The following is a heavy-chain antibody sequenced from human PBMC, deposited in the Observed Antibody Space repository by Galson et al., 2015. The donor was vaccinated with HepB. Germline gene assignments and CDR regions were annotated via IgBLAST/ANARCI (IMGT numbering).Heavy chain of an antibody. D-gene: IGHD6-6*01. CDR3: ARDGEYSSHPGGYYFDY. CDR1: GFSFSSYG. CDR2: IWYDGSNK. Sequence: SLRLSCAASGFSFSSYGLHWVRQAPGKGLEWVAVIWYDGSNKYYADSVKGRFTISRDNSKNTLYLQMNSLRAEDTAVYYCARDGEYSSHPGGYYFDYWGQGTLVTVSS. J-gene: IGHJ4*02. V-gene: IGHV3-33*08.